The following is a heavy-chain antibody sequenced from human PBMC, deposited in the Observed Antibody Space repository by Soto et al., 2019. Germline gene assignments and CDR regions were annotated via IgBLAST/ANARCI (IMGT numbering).Heavy chain of an antibody. CDR2: ISSSSSYI. J-gene: IGHJ3*02. CDR1: GFTFSSYS. D-gene: IGHD5-12*01. V-gene: IGHV3-21*01. Sequence: EVQLVESGGGLVKPGGSLRLFCPASGFTFSSYSMNWVRQAPGKGLEWVSSISSSSSYIYYADSVKGRFTISRDNAKNSLYLQMNSLRAEDTAMYYGARAQGSGYPGDGAFDIWGQGTMVTVSS. CDR3: ARAQGSGYPGDGAFDI.